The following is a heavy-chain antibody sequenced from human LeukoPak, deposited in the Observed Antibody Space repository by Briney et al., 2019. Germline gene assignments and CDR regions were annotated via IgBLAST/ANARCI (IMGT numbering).Heavy chain of an antibody. D-gene: IGHD3-16*02. J-gene: IGHJ5*02. Sequence: PGGSLSLSCAASGFTFSSYWMSWVRQAPGKGLEWVVNIKEDGREKYYVDSVKGRFTISRDNAKNLLYLEMNSLRAEDTAVYYCARVNRWFDPWGQGTLVTVSS. CDR1: GFTFSSYW. CDR2: IKEDGREK. V-gene: IGHV3-7*01. CDR3: ARVNRWFDP.